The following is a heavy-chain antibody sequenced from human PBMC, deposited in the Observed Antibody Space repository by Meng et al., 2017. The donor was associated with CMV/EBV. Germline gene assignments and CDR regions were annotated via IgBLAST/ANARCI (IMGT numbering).Heavy chain of an antibody. J-gene: IGHJ6*02. D-gene: IGHD1-26*01. CDR1: GFTFSSYG. Sequence: GESLKISCAASGFTFSSYGMHWVRQAPGKGLEWVAFIRYDGSNKYYADSVKGRFTISRDNSKNTLYLQMNSLRAEDTAVYYCANVAQSPGWELHHYYYGMDVWGRGTTVTVSS. CDR3: ANVAQSPGWELHHYYYGMDV. V-gene: IGHV3-30*02. CDR2: IRYDGSNK.